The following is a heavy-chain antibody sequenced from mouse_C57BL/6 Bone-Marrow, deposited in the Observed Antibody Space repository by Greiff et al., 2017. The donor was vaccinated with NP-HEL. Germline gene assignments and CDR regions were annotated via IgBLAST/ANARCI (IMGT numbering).Heavy chain of an antibody. CDR2: IYPRSGNT. J-gene: IGHJ4*01. D-gene: IGHD1-1*01. CDR1: GYTFTSYG. CDR3: ARRGTVGGAMDY. Sequence: VQVVESGAELARPGASVKLSCKASGYTFTSYGISWVKQRTGQGLEWIGEIYPRSGNTYYNEKFKGKATLTADKSSSTAYMELRSLTSEDSAVYFCARRGTVGGAMDYWGQGTSVTVSS. V-gene: IGHV1-81*01.